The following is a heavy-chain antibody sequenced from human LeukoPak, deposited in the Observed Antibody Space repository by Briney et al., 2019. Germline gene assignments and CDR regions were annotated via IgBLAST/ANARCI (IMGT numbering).Heavy chain of an antibody. Sequence: PSETLSLTCTVSGGSISGYHWSWIRQAPGKGLEWIGYIYYIGSTNYNPSLKSRVTILVDTSKNQFSLKLSSVTAADTAVYYCARVRNPNYYFDYWGQGTLVTVSS. CDR1: GGSISGYH. CDR2: IYYIGST. J-gene: IGHJ4*02. D-gene: IGHD1-14*01. V-gene: IGHV4-59*01. CDR3: ARVRNPNYYFDY.